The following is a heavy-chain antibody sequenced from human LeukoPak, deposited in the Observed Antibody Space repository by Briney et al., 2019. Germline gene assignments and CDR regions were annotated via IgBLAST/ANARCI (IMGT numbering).Heavy chain of an antibody. J-gene: IGHJ4*02. Sequence: SVKLSCKASGYTFTSYGISWVRQAPGQGLEWMGWISAYNGNTTYAQKLQGRVTMTTDTSTSTAYMELRSLRSDDTAVYYCARDPHCSSTSCFLDYWGQGTLVTVSS. CDR3: ARDPHCSSTSCFLDY. D-gene: IGHD2-2*01. V-gene: IGHV1-18*01. CDR2: ISAYNGNT. CDR1: GYTFTSYG.